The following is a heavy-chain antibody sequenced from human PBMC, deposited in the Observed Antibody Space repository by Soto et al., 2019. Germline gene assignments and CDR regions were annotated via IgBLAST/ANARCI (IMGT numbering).Heavy chain of an antibody. CDR1: GLTFSMYW. V-gene: IGHV3-7*01. J-gene: IGHJ1*01. Sequence: SLRLSCAASGLTFSMYWMNCVRQAPGKGLEWVANIRQDGNEIYYVDSVKGRFTISRDNAKNSLYLQMNSLRAEDTAVYYCARGSDYSRNFHNRGKGTLVTDSS. CDR2: IRQDGNEI. D-gene: IGHD4-4*01. CDR3: ARGSDYSRNFHN.